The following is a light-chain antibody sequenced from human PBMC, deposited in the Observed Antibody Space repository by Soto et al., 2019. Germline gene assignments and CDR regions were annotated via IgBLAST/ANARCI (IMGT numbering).Light chain of an antibody. V-gene: IGKV3-20*01. CDR1: QSVSSSY. Sequence: EIVLTQSPGTLSLSPGERATLSCRACQSVSSSYLAWYQQTPGQAPRLLIYGASSRATGIPDRFSGSGSATYFTLTISRLEPEDFAVYYCQQYGSSPTFGQGTKVEIK. J-gene: IGKJ1*01. CDR2: GAS. CDR3: QQYGSSPT.